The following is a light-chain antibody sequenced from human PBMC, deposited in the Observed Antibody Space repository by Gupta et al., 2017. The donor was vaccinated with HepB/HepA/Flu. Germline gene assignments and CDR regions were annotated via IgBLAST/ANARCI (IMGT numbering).Light chain of an antibody. CDR3: QQYGSSPWT. V-gene: IGKV3-20*01. J-gene: IGKJ1*01. Sequence: ESVLTQSPGTLSLSLGERAILSCRASQSVINNYVTWFQQRPGQAHRVLIYGASSRATGIPAGFSGSGSGTDFTLTISRLEPEDFAVSYCQQYGSSPWTFGQGTTVEI. CDR2: GAS. CDR1: QSVINNY.